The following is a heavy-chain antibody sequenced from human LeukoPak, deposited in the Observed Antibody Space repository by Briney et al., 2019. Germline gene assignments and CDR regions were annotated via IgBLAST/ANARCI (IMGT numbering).Heavy chain of an antibody. V-gene: IGHV3-48*01. CDR2: ITFSSSII. CDR1: GFTFSSYS. J-gene: IGHJ4*02. D-gene: IGHD4-17*01. CDR3: ARDRLHYGEYEKTFDY. Sequence: PGGSLRLSCAASGFTFSSYSMNSVRQAPGKGLEWVSYITFSSSIIYYAHSVKGRFTISRDNAKNSLYLQMNSLRAEDTAVYYCARDRLHYGEYEKTFDYWGQGTLVSVSS.